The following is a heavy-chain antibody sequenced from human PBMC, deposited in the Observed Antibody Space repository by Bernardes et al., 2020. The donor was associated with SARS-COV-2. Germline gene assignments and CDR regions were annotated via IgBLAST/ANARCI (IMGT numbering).Heavy chain of an antibody. CDR2: INPNGGDR. J-gene: IGHJ3*02. CDR1: GYTFTGYH. Sequence: ASVKVSCKASGYTFTGYHIHWVRQAPGQGLEWMGWINPNGGDRTYAQKFHDRVTMTRDTSVSTAYMELTRLTSDDTAVYFCAKGADAFDIWGQGTMVNVSS. CDR3: AKGADAFDI. V-gene: IGHV1-2*02.